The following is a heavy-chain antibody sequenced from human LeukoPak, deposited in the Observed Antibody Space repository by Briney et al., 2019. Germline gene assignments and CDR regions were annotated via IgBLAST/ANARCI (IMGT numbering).Heavy chain of an antibody. CDR1: GYTFTSYA. V-gene: IGHV1-3*01. D-gene: IGHD5-18*01. J-gene: IGHJ4*02. Sequence: GASVKLSCKASGYTFTSYAMHWVRQAPGQRLEWMGWINAGNGNTKYSQKFQGRVTITRDTSASTAYMELSSLRSEDTAVYYCASSPLYSYGRDHDYWGQGTLVTVSS. CDR3: ASSPLYSYGRDHDY. CDR2: INAGNGNT.